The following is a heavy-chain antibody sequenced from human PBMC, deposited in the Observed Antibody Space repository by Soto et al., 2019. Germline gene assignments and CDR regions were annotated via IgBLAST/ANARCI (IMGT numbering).Heavy chain of an antibody. CDR2: IYHSGST. D-gene: IGHD5-18*01. CDR1: GGSISSYY. V-gene: IGHV4-59*12. Sequence: PSETLSLTCTVSGGSISSYYWSWIRQPPGKGLEWIGYIYHSGSTYYNPSLKSRVTISVDRSKNQFSLKLSSVTAADTAVYYCARATGMAPFDYWGQGTLVTVSS. J-gene: IGHJ4*02. CDR3: ARATGMAPFDY.